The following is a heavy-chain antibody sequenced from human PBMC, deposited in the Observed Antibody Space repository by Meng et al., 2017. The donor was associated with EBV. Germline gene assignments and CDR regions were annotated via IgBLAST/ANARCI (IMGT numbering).Heavy chain of an antibody. D-gene: IGHD6-13*01. J-gene: IGHJ5*02. Sequence: QEQLVQSGAEVKKPGSSVKVSCKAFGGTFSNYAISWVRQAPGQGLEWMGGIIPIFGTANYAQRFQGRVTITADESTNTAYMELSSLRSEDTAVYFCARRPLAYSSSNYWLDPWGQGTLVTVSS. CDR2: IIPIFGTA. CDR1: GGTFSNYA. CDR3: ARRPLAYSSSNYWLDP. V-gene: IGHV1-69*01.